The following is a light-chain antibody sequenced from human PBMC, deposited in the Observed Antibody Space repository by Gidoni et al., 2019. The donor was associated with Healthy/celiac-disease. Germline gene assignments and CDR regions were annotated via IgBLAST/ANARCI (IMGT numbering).Light chain of an antibody. CDR1: QSISSW. CDR2: DAS. CDR3: QQYNSYSPYT. Sequence: IQMTQSPSTLSASVGDRVTITCLASQSISSWLAWYQQKPGKAPKLLIYDASSLESGVPSRFSGSGSGTEFTLTISSLQPDDFATYYCQQYNSYSPYTCGQGTKLEIK. J-gene: IGKJ2*01. V-gene: IGKV1-5*01.